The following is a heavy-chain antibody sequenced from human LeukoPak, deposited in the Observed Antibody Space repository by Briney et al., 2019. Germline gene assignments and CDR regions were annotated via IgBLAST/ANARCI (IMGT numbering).Heavy chain of an antibody. Sequence: PSETLSLTCTVSGGSISSYYWSWIRQPPGKGLEWIGYIYYSGSTNYNPSLKSRVTISVDTSKNQFSLKLSSVTAADTAVYYCARAFGVGAPWGQGTLVTVSS. V-gene: IGHV4-59*12. J-gene: IGHJ4*02. CDR1: GGSISSYY. D-gene: IGHD1-26*01. CDR3: ARAFGVGAP. CDR2: IYYSGST.